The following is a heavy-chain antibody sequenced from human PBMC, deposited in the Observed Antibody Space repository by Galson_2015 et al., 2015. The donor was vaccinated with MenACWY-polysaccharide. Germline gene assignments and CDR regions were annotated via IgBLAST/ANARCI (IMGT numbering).Heavy chain of an antibody. J-gene: IGHJ4*02. CDR1: GFTFSTYA. CDR3: VKNGYTGSSYGYFDS. D-gene: IGHD3-10*01. V-gene: IGHV3-30*18. CDR2: ISSSGDDK. Sequence: ARRLSCAASGFTFSTYAMHWVRQAPGQGLEWMATISSSGDDKYYADSVKGRFTIPRDNSNNTLYLEMSSLRAGDTAVYYCVKNGYTGSSYGYFDSWGQGTLGTVSS.